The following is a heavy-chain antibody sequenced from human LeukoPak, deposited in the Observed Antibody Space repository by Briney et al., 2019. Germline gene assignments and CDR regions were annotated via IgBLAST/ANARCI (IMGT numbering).Heavy chain of an antibody. CDR1: GFTFSSSA. D-gene: IGHD4-17*01. V-gene: IGHV3-23*01. J-gene: IGHJ4*02. Sequence: GGSLRLSCAASGFTFSSSAMSWVRQAPGKGLEWVSGISNSGDSTSYADSVKGRLTISRDNSKSTLHLQMNSLRAEDTAVYYCASTGYGVRDYWGQGTLVTVSS. CDR2: ISNSGDST. CDR3: ASTGYGVRDY.